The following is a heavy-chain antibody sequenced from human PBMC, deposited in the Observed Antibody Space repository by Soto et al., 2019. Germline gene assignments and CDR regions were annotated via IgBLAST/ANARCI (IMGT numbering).Heavy chain of an antibody. V-gene: IGHV4-30-2*02. CDR1: GGSISSGGYS. D-gene: IGHD3-10*01. Sequence: PSETLSLTCAVSGGSISSGGYSWSWIRQPPGKGLEWIGYMYHSGSTYYNPSLKSRVTITADKSTSTAYMELSSLRSEDTAVYYCATIWFGEPIPDYWGQGTLVTVSS. CDR2: MYHSGST. CDR3: ATIWFGEPIPDY. J-gene: IGHJ4*02.